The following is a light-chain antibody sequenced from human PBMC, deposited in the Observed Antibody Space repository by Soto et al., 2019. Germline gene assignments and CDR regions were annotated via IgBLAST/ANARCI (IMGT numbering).Light chain of an antibody. CDR3: QQYNNWPKT. Sequence: EIVMTQSPATLSVSPGERATLSCRASQSVSSNLAWYQQKPGQAPRLLIYDASTRATGIPARFIGSGSGTEFTLTISSLQSEDFAVYYCQQYNNWPKTFGQGTKVENK. J-gene: IGKJ1*01. CDR2: DAS. V-gene: IGKV3-15*01. CDR1: QSVSSN.